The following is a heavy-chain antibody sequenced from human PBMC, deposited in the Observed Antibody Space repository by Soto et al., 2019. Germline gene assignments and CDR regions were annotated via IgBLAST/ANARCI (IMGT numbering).Heavy chain of an antibody. CDR2: IIPIFGTA. Sequence: QVQLVQSGAEVKKPGSSVKDSCKASGGTFSSYAISWVRQAPGQGLEWMGGIIPIFGTANYAQKFQGRVTITADESTSTAYMELSSLRSEDTALYHCARGKGEQLITNKYYYYYGMDVWGQGTTVTVSS. CDR1: GGTFSSYA. CDR3: ARGKGEQLITNKYYYYYGMDV. V-gene: IGHV1-69*01. J-gene: IGHJ6*02. D-gene: IGHD6-6*01.